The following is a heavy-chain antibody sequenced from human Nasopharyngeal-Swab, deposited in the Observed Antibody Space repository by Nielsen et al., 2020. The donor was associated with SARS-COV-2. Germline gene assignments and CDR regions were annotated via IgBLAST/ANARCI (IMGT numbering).Heavy chain of an antibody. D-gene: IGHD4-17*01. CDR3: ARGRTVTTFYYYYYVMDV. V-gene: IGHV4-39*02. CDR1: GSSIRTSSAF. J-gene: IGHJ6*02. Sequence: SETLSLTCTVAGSSIRTSSAFWGWIRQPPGRGLEWIGSVYYSGSTYYNPSLGSRVSIAVDTSNNDFSLRLSSVTAADTAVYYCARGRTVTTFYYYYYVMDVWGQGTTVTVSS. CDR2: VYYSGST.